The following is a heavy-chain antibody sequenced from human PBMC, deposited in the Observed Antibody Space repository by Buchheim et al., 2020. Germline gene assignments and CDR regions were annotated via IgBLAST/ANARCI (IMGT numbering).Heavy chain of an antibody. CDR2: IIPLFGTA. CDR3: ARQFAYESSGYYFYY. V-gene: IGHV1-69*06. J-gene: IGHJ4*02. D-gene: IGHD3-22*01. CDR1: GDTFSNYP. Sequence: QVQLVQSGAEVKKPGSSVRVSCKTSGDTFSNYPINWVRQAPGQGLEWMGGIIPLFGTANYAQKFQGRVTITADKSTTPAYMELRSLRSEDTAVYYCARQFAYESSGYYFYYWGQGTL.